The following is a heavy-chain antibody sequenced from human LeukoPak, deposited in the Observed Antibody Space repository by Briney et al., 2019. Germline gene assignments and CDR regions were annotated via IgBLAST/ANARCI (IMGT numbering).Heavy chain of an antibody. CDR3: ANSRYSGIADY. CDR1: GFTFSSYW. Sequence: GGSLRLSCAASGFTFSSYWMHWVRQVPGKGLVWVSRINSDGSTTNYADSVKGRFTISRDNAKNTLYLRMNSLRAEDTAVYYCANSRYSGIADYWGQGTLVTVSS. V-gene: IGHV3-74*01. D-gene: IGHD3-10*01. J-gene: IGHJ4*02. CDR2: INSDGSTT.